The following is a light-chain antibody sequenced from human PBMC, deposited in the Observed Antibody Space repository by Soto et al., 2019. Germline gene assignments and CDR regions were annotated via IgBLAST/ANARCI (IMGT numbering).Light chain of an antibody. J-gene: IGKJ4*02. CDR3: HQLNGYQRA. CDR2: SAS. CDR1: QGMSTY. Sequence: DIQLTQSPSFLSASVGDTVTITCRASQGMSTYLAWYQQKPGKVPKLLIRSASTLQSGVPPRFSGGGSGTEFTLTISTLQPDDSGIYYCHQLNGYQRAFGGGTNVEIK. V-gene: IGKV1-9*01.